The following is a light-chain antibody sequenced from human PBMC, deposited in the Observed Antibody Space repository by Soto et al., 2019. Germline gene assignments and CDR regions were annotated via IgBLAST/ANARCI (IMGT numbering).Light chain of an antibody. CDR2: RNN. V-gene: IGLV1-47*01. CDR3: AAWDDSVSNLV. J-gene: IGLJ2*01. CDR1: YSNVGNNY. Sequence: QSVLTQPPSASGTPGQRVTISCSGTYSNVGNNYVDWYQQLPGTAPKLLIYRNNQRPSSVPDRLSGSKSGTSASLAISGLRSDDEAYYFCAAWDDSVSNLVFGGGTKVTVL.